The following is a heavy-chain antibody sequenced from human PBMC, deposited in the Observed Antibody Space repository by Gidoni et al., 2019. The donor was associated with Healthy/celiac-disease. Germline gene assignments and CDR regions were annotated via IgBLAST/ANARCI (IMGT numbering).Heavy chain of an antibody. CDR3: TTPSGGDYTYYYGMDV. J-gene: IGHJ6*02. CDR2: IRSKAYGGTT. CDR1: GFTFGDYA. D-gene: IGHD2-21*02. V-gene: IGHV3-49*04. Sequence: EVQLVESGGGLVQPGRSLRLSCTASGFTFGDYAMSWVRQAPGTGLEWVGFIRSKAYGGTTEYAASVKGRFTISRDDSKSIAYLQMNSLKTEDTAVYYCTTPSGGDYTYYYGMDVWGQGTTVTVSS.